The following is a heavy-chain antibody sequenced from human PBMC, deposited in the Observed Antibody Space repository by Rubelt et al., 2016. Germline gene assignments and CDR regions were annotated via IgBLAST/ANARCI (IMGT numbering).Heavy chain of an antibody. D-gene: IGHD3-10*01. J-gene: IGHJ4*02. CDR3: ARVPFGYFDY. V-gene: IGHV4-39*07. CDR1: GASISSSSYY. CDR2: GEKSGTT. Sequence: QLQLQESGPGLVKPSETLSLTCAVSGASISSSSYYWGWIRQPPGKGLEWIGRGEKSGTTYYNPSLKSRVTISVDTSKNQFSLKLSSVTAADTALYHCARVPFGYFDYWGQGTLVTVSS.